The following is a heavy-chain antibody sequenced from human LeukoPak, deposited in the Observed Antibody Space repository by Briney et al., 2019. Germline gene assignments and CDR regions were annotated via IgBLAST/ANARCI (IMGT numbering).Heavy chain of an antibody. Sequence: PSETLSLTCTVSGVSISPYYWSWIRQPPGKGLEWIGYIYYNGSTNYNPSLQSRVTISVDPSKNHFSLRLSSVAAADTAVYYCARSRNRFAPCGQGTLVTVSS. CDR1: GVSISPYY. J-gene: IGHJ5*02. CDR2: IYYNGST. CDR3: ARSRNRFAP. V-gene: IGHV4-59*01.